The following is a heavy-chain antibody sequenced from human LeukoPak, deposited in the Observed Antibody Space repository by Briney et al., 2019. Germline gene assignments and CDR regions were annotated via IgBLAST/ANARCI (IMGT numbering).Heavy chain of an antibody. V-gene: IGHV4-30-2*01. CDR1: GGSISSGGYS. J-gene: IGHJ6*04. D-gene: IGHD3-10*01. CDR3: ARDLYYGSGGYYYYYGMDV. CDR2: SYHSGST. Sequence: SETLSLTCAVSGGSISSGGYSWSWIRQPPGKGLEWIGYSYHSGSTYYNPSLKSRVTISVDRSKNQFSLKLSSVTAADTAVYYCARDLYYGSGGYYYYYGMDVWGKGTTVTVSS.